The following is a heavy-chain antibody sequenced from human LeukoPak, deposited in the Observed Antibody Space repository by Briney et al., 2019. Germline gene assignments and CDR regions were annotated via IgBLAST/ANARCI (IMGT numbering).Heavy chain of an antibody. CDR1: GYTLTELS. J-gene: IGHJ4*02. V-gene: IGHV1-24*01. CDR2: FDPEDGET. Sequence: ASVKVSCKVSGYTLTELSMHWVRQAPGKGLEWMGGFDPEDGETIYAQKFQGGVTMTEDTSTDTAYMELSSLRSEDTAVYYCATVLSTRRYCSSTSCHHEGGFDYWGQGTLVTVSS. CDR3: ATVLSTRRYCSSTSCHHEGGFDY. D-gene: IGHD2-2*01.